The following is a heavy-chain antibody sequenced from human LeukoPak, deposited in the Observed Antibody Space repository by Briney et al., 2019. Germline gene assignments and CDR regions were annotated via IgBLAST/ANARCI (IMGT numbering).Heavy chain of an antibody. D-gene: IGHD1-26*01. Sequence: PGGSLRLSCAASGFSFNNYAMYWVRQAPGKGLEWVALISYDGGDKYYAESMKGRITISRDNSKNTLYLQMNSLTSEDTAIYFCAREGLGPTFSAWFDPWGQGTLVTVSS. CDR1: GFSFNNYA. CDR2: ISYDGGDK. CDR3: AREGLGPTFSAWFDP. V-gene: IGHV3-30*03. J-gene: IGHJ5*02.